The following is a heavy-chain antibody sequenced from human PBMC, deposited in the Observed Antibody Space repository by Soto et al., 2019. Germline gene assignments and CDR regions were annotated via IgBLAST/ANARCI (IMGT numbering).Heavy chain of an antibody. CDR1: GGSISSSYYY. CDR3: ADGLHCGGDCPISEYFHH. V-gene: IGHV4-39*02. D-gene: IGHD2-21*02. CDR2: IYYSGST. J-gene: IGHJ1*01. Sequence: WETLSLTFTVFGGSISSSYYYWGWIRQPPGKGLEWIGSIYYSGSTYYNPSLKSRVTISVDTSKNHFSLKLNSVTAADTAVYYCADGLHCGGDCPISEYFHHWGQGTLVTVYS.